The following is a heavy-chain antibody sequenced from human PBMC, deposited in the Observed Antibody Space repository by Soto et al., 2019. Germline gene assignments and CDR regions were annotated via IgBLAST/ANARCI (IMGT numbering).Heavy chain of an antibody. V-gene: IGHV1-69*13. J-gene: IGHJ6*02. CDR2: IIPIFGTA. D-gene: IGHD6-19*01. Sequence: SVKVSCKASGGTFSSYAISWVRQAPGQGLEWMGGIIPIFGTANYAQKFQGRVTITADESTSTAYMELSSLRSEDTAVYYCARVRRIAVAGPYGMDVWGQGTTVTVSS. CDR3: ARVRRIAVAGPYGMDV. CDR1: GGTFSSYA.